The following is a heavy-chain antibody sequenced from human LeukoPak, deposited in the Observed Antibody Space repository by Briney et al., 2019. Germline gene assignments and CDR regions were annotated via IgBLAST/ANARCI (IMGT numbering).Heavy chain of an antibody. CDR2: INPNTGGT. V-gene: IGHV1-2*02. J-gene: IGHJ4*02. CDR1: GYTFPDYN. CDR3: ARDEELDY. Sequence: ASVKVSCKASGYTFPDYNIHWVQQAPGQGLEWMGWINPNTGGTNFAQKFQGRVTMTRDTSISTAYMELSRLRSDDTAIYYCARDEELDYWGREPWSPSPQ.